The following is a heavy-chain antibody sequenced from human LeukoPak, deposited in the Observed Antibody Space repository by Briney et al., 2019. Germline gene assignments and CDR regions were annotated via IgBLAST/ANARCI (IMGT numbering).Heavy chain of an antibody. J-gene: IGHJ4*02. CDR2: IRYDGSNK. D-gene: IGHD1-14*01. Sequence: GGSLRLSCAASGFTFSSYGMHWVRQAPGKGLEWVAFIRYDGSNKYYADSVKGRFTISRDNSKNTLYLHINSLRVEDTAVYYCVKDNPLDYWGQGTLVIVSS. V-gene: IGHV3-30*02. CDR1: GFTFSSYG. CDR3: VKDNPLDY.